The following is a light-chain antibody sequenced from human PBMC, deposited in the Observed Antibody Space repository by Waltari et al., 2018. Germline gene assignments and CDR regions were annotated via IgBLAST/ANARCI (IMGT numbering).Light chain of an antibody. CDR2: EVS. CDR3: SSYAGSNNWGV. Sequence: QSALTQPPSASGSPGQSVTISCTGTSSDVGGYNYVSWYQQHPGKAPKPMIYEVSKRASGVPDRFSGSKSGNTASLTVSGLQAEDEADYYCSSYAGSNNWGVFGGGTKLTVL. CDR1: SSDVGGYNY. V-gene: IGLV2-8*01. J-gene: IGLJ2*01.